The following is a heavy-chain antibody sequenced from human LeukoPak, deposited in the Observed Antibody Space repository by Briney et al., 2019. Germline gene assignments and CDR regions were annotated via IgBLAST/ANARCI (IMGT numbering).Heavy chain of an antibody. Sequence: SETLSLTCSVSGGSINNYWWNWIRQPPGKGLEWIGYIYYSGSTSYNPSLKSRLTISVDTSKNQFSLKLSSVTAADTAVYYCARVLGIDQWDRIVGARWDFDYWGQGTLVTVSS. CDR3: ARVLGIDQWDRIVGARWDFDY. D-gene: IGHD1-26*01. CDR2: IYYSGST. J-gene: IGHJ4*02. CDR1: GGSINNYW. V-gene: IGHV4-59*12.